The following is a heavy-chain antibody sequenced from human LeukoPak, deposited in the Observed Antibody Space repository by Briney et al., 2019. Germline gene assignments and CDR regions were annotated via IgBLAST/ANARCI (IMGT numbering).Heavy chain of an antibody. CDR1: GFHITTYY. V-gene: IGHV3-21*01. CDR2: ISRSSSYI. J-gene: IGHJ4*02. CDR3: ARDRVAVAGTPIDF. Sequence: GGSLRVSCAASGFHITTYYVNWVRHAPGKGLEWVSSISRSSSYIYYADSVKGRFTISRDNAKNSLYLQMNSLRAEDTAVYYCARDRVAVAGTPIDFWGQGTLVTVSS. D-gene: IGHD6-19*01.